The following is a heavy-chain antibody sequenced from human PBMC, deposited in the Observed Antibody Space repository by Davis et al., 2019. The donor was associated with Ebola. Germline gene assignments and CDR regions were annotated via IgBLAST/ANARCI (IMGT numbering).Heavy chain of an antibody. D-gene: IGHD1-1*01. Sequence: QVSCKGSGYSFTSYWSGRVRQLRGTGLEWMGIIYHGESDTRYSPSFQGQVTISADKSINTAYLQWDSLKASDTAIYYCALKTGTTPYDWFDPWGQGTLVNVSS. CDR2: IYHGESDT. CDR3: ALKTGTTPYDWFDP. CDR1: GYSFTSYW. J-gene: IGHJ5*02. V-gene: IGHV5-51*01.